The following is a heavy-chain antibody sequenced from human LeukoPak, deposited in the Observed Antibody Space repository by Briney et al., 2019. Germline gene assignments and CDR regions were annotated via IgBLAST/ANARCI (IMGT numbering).Heavy chain of an antibody. CDR3: ARDYVDYYDSSGYYYAFDI. CDR1: GGTFSSYA. CDR2: IVPIFGTA. Sequence: GASVKVSCKASGGTFSSYAISWVRQAPGQGLEWMGGIVPIFGTANYAQKFQGRVTITADESTSTAYMELSSLRSEDTAVYYCARDYVDYYDSSGYYYAFDIWGQGTMVTVSS. J-gene: IGHJ3*02. V-gene: IGHV1-69*13. D-gene: IGHD3-22*01.